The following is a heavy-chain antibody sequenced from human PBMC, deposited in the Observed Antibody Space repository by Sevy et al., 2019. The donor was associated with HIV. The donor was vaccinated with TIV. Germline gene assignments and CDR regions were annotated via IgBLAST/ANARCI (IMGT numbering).Heavy chain of an antibody. CDR3: ARNRDDSSGFHMDV. V-gene: IGHV3-7*01. CDR2: IKQDGSEK. J-gene: IGHJ6*02. CDR1: GFTFSRFW. D-gene: IGHD5-12*01. Sequence: GGSLRLSCAASGFTFSRFWMSWVSQAPGKGLESVANIKQDGSEKYYVDSVKGRFTISRDNAKKSLYLQMNSLRAEDTAVYYCARNRDDSSGFHMDVWGQGTTVTVSS.